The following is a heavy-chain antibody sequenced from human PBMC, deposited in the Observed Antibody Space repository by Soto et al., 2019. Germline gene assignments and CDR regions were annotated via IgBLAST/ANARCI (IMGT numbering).Heavy chain of an antibody. CDR2: IYYSGST. V-gene: IGHV4-31*03. D-gene: IGHD5-12*01. CDR1: GGSVSSGAYY. J-gene: IGHJ3*02. Sequence: QVQLQESDAGLVKASQTLSLTCTVSGGSVSSGAYYWTWIRQRPGKGLEWIGYIYYSGSTYYRPSLMSRLSISLDTSKNQFSLRLSSVTAADTAMYYCARARLRAVYAFDIWGQGTMVTVSS. CDR3: ARARLRAVYAFDI.